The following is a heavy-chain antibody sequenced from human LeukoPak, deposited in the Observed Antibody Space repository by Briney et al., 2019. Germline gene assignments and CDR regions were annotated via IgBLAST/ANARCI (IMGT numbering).Heavy chain of an antibody. CDR2: VSASGFT. J-gene: IGHJ4*02. CDR3: AKARTANDYGSGSFYKGFDS. Sequence: GGSLRLSCAASGFTFSSYAMSWVRQAPGKGLEWVSVVSASGFTSYGDSVKGRFTISRDKSKNTVHLDMNTLRAEDTARYYCAKARTANDYGSGSFYKGFDSWGQGTLVTVSS. CDR1: GFTFSSYA. V-gene: IGHV3-23*01. D-gene: IGHD3-10*01.